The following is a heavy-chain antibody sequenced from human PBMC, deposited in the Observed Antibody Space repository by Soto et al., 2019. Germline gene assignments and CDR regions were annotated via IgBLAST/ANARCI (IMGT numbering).Heavy chain of an antibody. CDR2: ISWNSGSI. CDR3: AKDNGKYYYGSGTAFDY. D-gene: IGHD3-10*01. CDR1: GFTFDDYA. Sequence: EVQLVESGGGLVQPGRSLRLSCAASGFTFDDYAMNWVRQAPGKGLGWVSGISWNSGSIGYADSVKGRFTISRGNAKNSLYLQMNSLRAEDTALYYCAKDNGKYYYGSGTAFDYWGQGTLVTVSS. V-gene: IGHV3-9*01. J-gene: IGHJ4*02.